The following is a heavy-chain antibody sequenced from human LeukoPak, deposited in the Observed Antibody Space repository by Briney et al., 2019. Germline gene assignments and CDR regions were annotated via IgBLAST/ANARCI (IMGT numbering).Heavy chain of an antibody. CDR3: ARDGISPFDF. Sequence: GSLRLSCAASGFAVSSNYMSWVRQAPGKGLEWVSVIYSGGSTYYADSVKGRFTISRDNSRNTLYLQMNSLRAEDTAVYYCARDGISPFDFWGQGTLVTVSS. CDR1: GFAVSSNY. D-gene: IGHD2-15*01. V-gene: IGHV3-53*01. CDR2: IYSGGST. J-gene: IGHJ4*02.